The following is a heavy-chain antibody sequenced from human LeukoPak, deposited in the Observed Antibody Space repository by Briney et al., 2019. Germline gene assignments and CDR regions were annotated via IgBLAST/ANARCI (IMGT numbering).Heavy chain of an antibody. Sequence: GGSLRLSCAASGFTFSSYAMSWVRQAPGKGLEWVSAISGSGGSTYYADSVKGRFTISRDNSKNTLYLQMNSLRAEDTAVYYCVSQGTETNHYYDYGMDVWGQGTTVTVSS. D-gene: IGHD1-1*01. CDR1: GFTFSSYA. CDR3: VSQGTETNHYYDYGMDV. V-gene: IGHV3-23*01. CDR2: ISGSGGST. J-gene: IGHJ6*02.